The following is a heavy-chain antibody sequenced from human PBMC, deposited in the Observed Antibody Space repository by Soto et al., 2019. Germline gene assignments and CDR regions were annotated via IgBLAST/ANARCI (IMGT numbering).Heavy chain of an antibody. D-gene: IGHD2-21*02. CDR2: IWYDGSNK. J-gene: IGHJ6*02. Sequence: PGGSLRLSCAASGFTFSSYGMHWVRQAPGKGLEWVAVIWYDGSNKYYADSVKGRFTISRDNSKNTLYLQMNSLRAEDTAVYYCARGPLCGGDCYPTYYYYGMDVWGQGTPVTVYS. CDR1: GFTFSSYG. V-gene: IGHV3-33*01. CDR3: ARGPLCGGDCYPTYYYYGMDV.